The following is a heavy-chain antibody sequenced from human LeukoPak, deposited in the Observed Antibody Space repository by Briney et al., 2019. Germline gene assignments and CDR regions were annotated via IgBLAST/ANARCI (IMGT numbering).Heavy chain of an antibody. Sequence: GGSLRLSCAASGFTFSSYSMNWVRQAPGKGLEWVAFIRYDGSNKYYADSVKGRFTISRDNSKNTLYLQMNSLRAEDTAVYYCAKDRRDGYKLTAIDYWGQGTLVTVSS. J-gene: IGHJ4*02. V-gene: IGHV3-30*02. CDR2: IRYDGSNK. CDR3: AKDRRDGYKLTAIDY. D-gene: IGHD5-24*01. CDR1: GFTFSSYS.